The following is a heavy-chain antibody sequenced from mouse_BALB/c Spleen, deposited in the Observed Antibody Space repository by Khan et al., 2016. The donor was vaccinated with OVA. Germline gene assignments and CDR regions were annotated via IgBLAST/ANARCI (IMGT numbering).Heavy chain of an antibody. CDR2: TNPTNGRT. D-gene: IGHD1-1*01. J-gene: IGHJ2*01. CDR1: GYTFTSYW. CDR3: AISKKIVATYFDY. V-gene: IGHV1S81*02. Sequence: VQLQQSGAELVKAGASVKMSCKASGYTFTSYWMHWVKQRLGQGLEWFAETNPTNGRTYYNEKFKSKATLTVDKSSSNAYMLLRGPTFADSAVYYCAISKKIVATYFDYWGQGTTLTVSS.